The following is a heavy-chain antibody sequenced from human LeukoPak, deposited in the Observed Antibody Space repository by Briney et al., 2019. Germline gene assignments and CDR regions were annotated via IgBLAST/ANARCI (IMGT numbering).Heavy chain of an antibody. V-gene: IGHV3-74*01. J-gene: IGHJ4*02. D-gene: IGHD1-26*01. Sequence: GGSLRLSCVASGFTFSSYWMHWVRQAPGKGLVWVSRINSDGSSTAYADSVKGRFTISRDNAKNTLFLQMNSLRAEDTAVYYCARSDGSYFDYWGQGTLVTVSS. CDR3: ARSDGSYFDY. CDR2: INSDGSST. CDR1: GFTFSSYW.